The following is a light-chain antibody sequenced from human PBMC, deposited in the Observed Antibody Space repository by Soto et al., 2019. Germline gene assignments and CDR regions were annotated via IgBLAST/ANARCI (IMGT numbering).Light chain of an antibody. Sequence: DIQMTQSPSSPSAYVGDRVTITCRASQGISNYLAWYQQKPGKAPKLLIYKASNLESGVPSRFSARGSGTEFTLSISSLQPDDFAAYYCQQYSSYWTFGQGTKVDI. V-gene: IGKV1-5*03. J-gene: IGKJ1*01. CDR3: QQYSSYWT. CDR1: QGISNY. CDR2: KAS.